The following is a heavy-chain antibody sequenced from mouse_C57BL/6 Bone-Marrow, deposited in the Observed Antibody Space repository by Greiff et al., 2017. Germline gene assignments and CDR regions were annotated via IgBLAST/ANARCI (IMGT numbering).Heavy chain of an antibody. CDR3: ARQLRLPSFAY. CDR1: GYTFTSYW. Sequence: QVQLKQSGAELVKPGASVKMSCKASGYTFTSYWITWVKQRPGQGLEWIGDIYPGSGSTNYNEKFKGKATLTVDTSSSTAYMQLSSLTSEDSAVYYCARQLRLPSFAYWGQGTLVTVSA. D-gene: IGHD3-2*02. CDR2: IYPGSGST. V-gene: IGHV1-55*01. J-gene: IGHJ3*01.